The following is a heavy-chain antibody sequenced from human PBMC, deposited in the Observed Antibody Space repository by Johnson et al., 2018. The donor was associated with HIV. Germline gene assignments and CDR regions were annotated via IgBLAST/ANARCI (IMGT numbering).Heavy chain of an antibody. J-gene: IGHJ3*02. D-gene: IGHD6-19*01. CDR1: GFTLSDSA. Sequence: QVQLVESGGGVVQPGRSLRLSCAASGFTLSDSALHWVRQAPGQGLDWVAVISYDGSNKYYADSVKGRFTISSDNSKITLYLQMNSLRADDTALYYCARDWLTSRAVAGTSAFDIWGQGTMVTVSS. V-gene: IGHV3-30-3*01. CDR3: ARDWLTSRAVAGTSAFDI. CDR2: ISYDGSNK.